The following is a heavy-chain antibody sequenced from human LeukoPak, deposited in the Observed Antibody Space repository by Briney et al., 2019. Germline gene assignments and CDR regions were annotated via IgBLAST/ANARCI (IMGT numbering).Heavy chain of an antibody. CDR1: GGSFSGYY. J-gene: IGHJ4*02. Sequence: SETLSLTCAVYGGSFSGYYWSWIRQPPGKGLEWIGYIYYSGSTNYNPSLKSRVTISVDTSKNQFSLKLSSVTAADTAVYYCAGDYGSGSYQGWGQGTLVTVSS. CDR3: AGDYGSGSYQG. V-gene: IGHV4-59*12. D-gene: IGHD3-10*01. CDR2: IYYSGST.